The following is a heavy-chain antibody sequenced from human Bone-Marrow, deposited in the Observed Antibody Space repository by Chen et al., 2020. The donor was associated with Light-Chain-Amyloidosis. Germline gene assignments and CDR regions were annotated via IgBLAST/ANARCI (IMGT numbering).Heavy chain of an antibody. V-gene: IGHV3-30*18. CDR1: GFTLGRYA. Sequence: GPLVVLGGGVVLPGKCPKLSCAASGFTLGRYAMHWVRQAAGKGLEWVAVISYDGSEKYYAVSGVGRVSCTRDAAKKKVSWEMHGLGVEDTAFYECANANVATRDTTAAFDVSGLGTFVTVSS. D-gene: IGHD5-12*01. J-gene: IGHJ3*01. CDR3: ANANVATRDTTAAFDV. CDR2: ISYDGSEK.